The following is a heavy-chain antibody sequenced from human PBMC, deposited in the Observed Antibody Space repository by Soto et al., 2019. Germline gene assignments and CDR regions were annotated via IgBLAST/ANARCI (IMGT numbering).Heavy chain of an antibody. Sequence: SETMSLTCTDSGGSVSSGPYYWNWIRQAPGKGLEYIGNIYYSGSTNYNPSLKSRVTISADRSKNQFSLKLSSMTAADTAVYYCARVSSPDSSGYYYGFDSWGQGTLVTVSS. CDR3: ARVSSPDSSGYYYGFDS. D-gene: IGHD3-22*01. CDR2: IYYSGST. CDR1: GGSVSSGPYY. J-gene: IGHJ4*02. V-gene: IGHV4-61*01.